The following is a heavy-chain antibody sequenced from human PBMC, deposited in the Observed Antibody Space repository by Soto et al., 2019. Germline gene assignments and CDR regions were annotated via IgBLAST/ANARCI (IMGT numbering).Heavy chain of an antibody. CDR3: AYYDSSGYYAHLH. J-gene: IGHJ4*02. Sequence: SETLSLTCTVSGGSISSGGYYWSWIRQHPGKGLEWIGYIYYSGSTYYNPSLKSRVTISVDTSKNQFSLKLSSVTAADTAVYYCAYYDSSGYYAHLHWGQGTLVTVSS. CDR2: IYYSGST. V-gene: IGHV4-31*03. D-gene: IGHD3-22*01. CDR1: GGSISSGGYY.